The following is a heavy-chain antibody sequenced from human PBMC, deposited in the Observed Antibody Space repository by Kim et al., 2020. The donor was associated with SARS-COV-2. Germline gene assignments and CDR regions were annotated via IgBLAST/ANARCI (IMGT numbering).Heavy chain of an antibody. V-gene: IGHV3-30*18. Sequence: GGSLRLSCAASGFTFSSYGMHWVRQAPGKGLEWVSVISYDGSNKYYADSVKGRFTISRDNSKNTLYLQMNSLRAEDTAVYYCAKDPYQLLDCSGGSCYLYYFDYWGQGTLVTVSS. CDR3: AKDPYQLLDCSGGSCYLYYFDY. D-gene: IGHD2-15*01. CDR2: ISYDGSNK. J-gene: IGHJ4*02. CDR1: GFTFSSYG.